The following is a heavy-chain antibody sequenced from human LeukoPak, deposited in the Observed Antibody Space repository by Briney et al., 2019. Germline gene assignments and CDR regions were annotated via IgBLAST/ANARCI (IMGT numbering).Heavy chain of an antibody. Sequence: PSETLSLTCTVSGDSISSSSYYWGWIRQPPGKGLEWIGEINHSGSTNYNPSLKSRVTISVDTSKNQFSLKLSSVTAADTAVYYCARIPSRYSSSWYTGLGFDPWGQGTLVTVSS. CDR3: ARIPSRYSSSWYTGLGFDP. D-gene: IGHD6-13*01. CDR2: INHSGST. V-gene: IGHV4-39*07. CDR1: GDSISSSSYY. J-gene: IGHJ5*02.